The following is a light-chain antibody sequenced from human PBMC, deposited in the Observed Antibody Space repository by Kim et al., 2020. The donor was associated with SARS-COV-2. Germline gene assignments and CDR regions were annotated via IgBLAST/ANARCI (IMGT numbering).Light chain of an antibody. CDR3: SAYTSTSTLV. CDR2: EVN. CDR1: RSDIGAYDY. V-gene: IGLV2-14*01. Sequence: QSALTQPDSVSGSPGQSITISCTGTRSDIGAYDYVSWYQQHPGKAPKLMIYEVNNRPSGVSNRFFGSKSGNTASLTISGLQAEDEADYYCSAYTSTSTLVFGTGTKVTVL. J-gene: IGLJ1*01.